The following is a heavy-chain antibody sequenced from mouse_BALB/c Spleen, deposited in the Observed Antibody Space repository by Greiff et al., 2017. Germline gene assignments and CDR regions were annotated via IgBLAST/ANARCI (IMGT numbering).Heavy chain of an antibody. CDR1: GYSFTDYN. V-gene: IGHV1S135*01. Sequence: EVQGVESGPELVKPGASVKVSCKASGYSFTDYNMYWVKQSHGKSLEWIGYIDPYNGGTSYNQKFKGKATLTVDKSSSTAFMHLNSLTSEDSAVYYCARSHLTRDGYSAWFAYWGQGTLVTVSA. CDR3: ARSHLTRDGYSAWFAY. J-gene: IGHJ3*01. CDR2: IDPYNGGT. D-gene: IGHD2-3*01.